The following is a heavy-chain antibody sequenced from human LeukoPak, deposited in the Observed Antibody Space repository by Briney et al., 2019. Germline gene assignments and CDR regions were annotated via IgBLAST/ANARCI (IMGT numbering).Heavy chain of an antibody. D-gene: IGHD1-7*01. J-gene: IGHJ5*02. Sequence: SENLSLTCTVSGGSVSSGSYYWSWSRQPPGKGLEWIGYIYYSGSTNYNPSLKSRVTISVDTSKNQFSLKLSSVTAADTAVYYCARDLITGTVRFDPWGQGTLVTVSS. V-gene: IGHV4-61*01. CDR1: GGSVSSGSYY. CDR3: ARDLITGTVRFDP. CDR2: IYYSGST.